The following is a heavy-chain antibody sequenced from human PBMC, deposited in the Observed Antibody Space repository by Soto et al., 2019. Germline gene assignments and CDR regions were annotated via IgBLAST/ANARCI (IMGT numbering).Heavy chain of an antibody. D-gene: IGHD5-12*01. CDR2: INHSGST. Sequence: TLSLTCGVYGGSFSGYYWSWSRQPPGKGLEWIGEINHSGSTNYNPSLKSRVTISVDTSKNQFSLKLSSVTAADTAVYYCAREGYSGYDYYNDYWGQGTLVTVSS. J-gene: IGHJ4*02. CDR3: AREGYSGYDYYNDY. CDR1: GGSFSGYY. V-gene: IGHV4-34*01.